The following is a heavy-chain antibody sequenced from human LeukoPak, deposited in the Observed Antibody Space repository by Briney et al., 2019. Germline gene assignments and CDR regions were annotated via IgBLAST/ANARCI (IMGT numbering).Heavy chain of an antibody. CDR2: MNPNRGNT. Sequence: ASVKVSCKASGYTFTSYDINWVRQATGQGLEWMGWMNPNRGNTGYAQKFQRRVTMTRNTSISTAYMELSSLRSEDTAVYYCARGHYDSSGYYYVFSYYYYMDVWGKGTTVTVSS. CDR3: ARGHYDSSGYYYVFSYYYYMDV. J-gene: IGHJ6*03. D-gene: IGHD3-22*01. V-gene: IGHV1-8*01. CDR1: GYTFTSYD.